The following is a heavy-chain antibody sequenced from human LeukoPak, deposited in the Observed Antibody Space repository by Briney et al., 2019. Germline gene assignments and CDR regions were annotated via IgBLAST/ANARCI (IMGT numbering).Heavy chain of an antibody. CDR1: GFSLGTSGMC. CDR2: IDWDDDK. V-gene: IGHV2-70*11. D-gene: IGHD1-1*01. J-gene: IGHJ4*02. Sequence: SGPTLLHPTPALTLTCSFSGFSLGTSGMCVSWIRQPPGKALEWLARIDWDDDKYLNTSLQTRLTISKDTSRNLVVLTMTNMDLVDTATYYCARFLGTTSYDFWGQGTLVTVSS. CDR3: ARFLGTTSYDF.